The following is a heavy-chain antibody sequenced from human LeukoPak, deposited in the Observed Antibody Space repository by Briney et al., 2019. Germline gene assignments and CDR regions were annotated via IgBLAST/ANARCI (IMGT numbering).Heavy chain of an antibody. Sequence: ASVKVSCKASGYTFTSYGISWVRQAPGQGLEWMGWISAYNGNTNYAQKLQGRVTMTTDTSTSTAYMELRSLRSDDTAVYYCASGGGGYYDSSGYSAPSDYWGQGTLVTVSS. CDR1: GYTFTSYG. CDR2: ISAYNGNT. V-gene: IGHV1-18*01. D-gene: IGHD3-22*01. CDR3: ASGGGGYYDSSGYSAPSDY. J-gene: IGHJ4*02.